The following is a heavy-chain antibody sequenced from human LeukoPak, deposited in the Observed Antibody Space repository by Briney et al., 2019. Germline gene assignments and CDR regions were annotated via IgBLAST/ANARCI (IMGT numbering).Heavy chain of an antibody. Sequence: GGSLRLSCAASGFTFSSYAMSWVRQAPGKGLEWVSAISGSGGSTYYADSVKGRFTISRDNSKNTLYLQMNSLRAEDTAVYYCAKDNIVVVPAALKGYYYYYMDVWGKGTTVTISS. CDR1: GFTFSSYA. V-gene: IGHV3-23*01. J-gene: IGHJ6*03. CDR2: ISGSGGST. D-gene: IGHD2-2*01. CDR3: AKDNIVVVPAALKGYYYYYMDV.